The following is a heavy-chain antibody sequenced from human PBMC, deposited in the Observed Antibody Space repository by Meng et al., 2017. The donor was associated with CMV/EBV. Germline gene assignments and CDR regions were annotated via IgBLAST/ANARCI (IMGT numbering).Heavy chain of an antibody. CDR1: GYSISSGYY. J-gene: IGHJ5*02. CDR2: IYHSGST. Sequence: GSLRLSCTVSGYSISSGYYWGWIRQPPGKGLEWIGSIYHSGSTYYNPSLKSRVTISVDTSKNRFSLKLSSVTAADTAVYYCARVGVGYDSAFDPWCQGPLVPVSS. D-gene: IGHD3-16*01. V-gene: IGHV4-38-2*02. CDR3: ARVGVGYDSAFDP.